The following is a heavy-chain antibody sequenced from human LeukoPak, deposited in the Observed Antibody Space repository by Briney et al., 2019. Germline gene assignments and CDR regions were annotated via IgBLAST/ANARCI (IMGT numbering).Heavy chain of an antibody. CDR2: IYNRGST. CDR3: ARNQHSYDSSGPGYWYFDL. D-gene: IGHD3-22*01. Sequence: SEPLSLPCTVSDGSISSYYWLWIRQPPGKGLEGIGYIYNRGSTSYNPSLKSRVTISVDTSKNEFSLKLSSVTAADTAMYYCARNQHSYDSSGPGYWYFDLWGRGTLVTVSS. J-gene: IGHJ2*01. CDR1: DGSISSYY. V-gene: IGHV4-59*01.